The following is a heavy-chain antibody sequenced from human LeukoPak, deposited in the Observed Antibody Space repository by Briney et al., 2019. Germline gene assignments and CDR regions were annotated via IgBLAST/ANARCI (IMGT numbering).Heavy chain of an antibody. Sequence: AASVKVSCKVSGYTLTELSMHWVRQAPGRGLEWMGGFDPEDDETIYAQKFQGRVTMTEDTSTDTAYMELSSLRSEDTAVYYRATARGSGHYCFDYWGQGTLVTVSS. V-gene: IGHV1-24*01. CDR3: ATARGSGHYCFDY. CDR1: GYTLTELS. CDR2: FDPEDDET. J-gene: IGHJ4*02. D-gene: IGHD6-19*01.